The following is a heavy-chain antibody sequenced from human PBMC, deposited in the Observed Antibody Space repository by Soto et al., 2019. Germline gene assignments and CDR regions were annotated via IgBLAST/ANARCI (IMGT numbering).Heavy chain of an antibody. V-gene: IGHV3-11*06. CDR3: ARDRGYCSGGSCYAKWFDP. CDR2: ISSSSSYT. J-gene: IGHJ5*02. CDR1: GFTFSDYY. Sequence: GGSLRLSCAASGFTFSDYYMSWIRQAPGKGLEWVSYISSSSSYTNYADSVKGRFTISRDNAKNSLYLQMNSLRAEDTAVYYCARDRGYCSGGSCYAKWFDPWGQGTLVTVSS. D-gene: IGHD2-15*01.